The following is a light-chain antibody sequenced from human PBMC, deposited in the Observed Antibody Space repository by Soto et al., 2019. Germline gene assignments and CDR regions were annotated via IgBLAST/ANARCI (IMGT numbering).Light chain of an antibody. CDR3: PSYTDNRSYV. CDR2: SVS. J-gene: IGLJ1*01. CDR1: SSDIGAYDH. Sequence: QSALTQPASVSGSPGQSITISCSGTSSDIGAYDHVAWFQQFPGKTPKLMIYSVSNRPSGVSYRFSGSKSGNTASLTISGLQAEDEDDYYCPSYTDNRSYVFGTGTKLTVL. V-gene: IGLV2-14*03.